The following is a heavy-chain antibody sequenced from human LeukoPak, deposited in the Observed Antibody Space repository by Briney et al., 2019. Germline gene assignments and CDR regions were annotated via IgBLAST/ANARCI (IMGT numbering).Heavy chain of an antibody. J-gene: IGHJ4*02. D-gene: IGHD4-17*01. V-gene: IGHV3-23*01. Sequence: GGSLRLSCAASGFTFSSYAMSWVRRAPGKGLEWVSGISTSGGSTYYADSVKGRFTISRDNSKNTLYLQMNSLRAEDTAVYYCAKPLNPGRTPLTTYFDYWGQGTLVTVSS. CDR2: ISTSGGST. CDR3: AKPLNPGRTPLTTYFDY. CDR1: GFTFSSYA.